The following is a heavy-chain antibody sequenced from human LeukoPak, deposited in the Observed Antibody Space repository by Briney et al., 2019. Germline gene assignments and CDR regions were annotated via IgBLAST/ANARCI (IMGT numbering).Heavy chain of an antibody. CDR2: INSSGAYT. CDR1: GFTFSDYY. CDR3: ARADSTSWFDY. Sequence: PGGSLRLSCAASGFTFSDYYMIWIRQAPGKGLEWVSYINSSGAYTNHADSVKGRFTISSDNAKNTLYLQMSSLRAEDTAVYYGARADSTSWFDYWGQGTQVTVS. D-gene: IGHD6-13*01. V-gene: IGHV3-11*05. J-gene: IGHJ4*02.